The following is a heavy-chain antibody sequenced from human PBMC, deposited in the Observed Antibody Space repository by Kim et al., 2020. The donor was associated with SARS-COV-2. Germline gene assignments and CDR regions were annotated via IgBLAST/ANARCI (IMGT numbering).Heavy chain of an antibody. Sequence: GGSLRLSCAASGFTFSDHDMDWVRQAPGKGLEWVARIRKKTDSFTTEYAASVIGRFTISRDDSNNSLFLQMSSLKTEDTAVYSCTRASLSNRRSYIDHWGQGTLVTVSS. CDR2: IRKKTDSFTT. CDR3: TRASLSNRRSYIDH. V-gene: IGHV3-72*01. D-gene: IGHD2-8*01. CDR1: GFTFSDHD. J-gene: IGHJ4*02.